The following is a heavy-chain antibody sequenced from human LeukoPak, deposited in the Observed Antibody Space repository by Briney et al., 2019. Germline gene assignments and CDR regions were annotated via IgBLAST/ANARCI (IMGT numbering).Heavy chain of an antibody. V-gene: IGHV4-59*01. CDR1: GGSISSYY. CDR2: IYYSGTT. D-gene: IGHD6-13*01. J-gene: IGHJ4*01. Sequence: SETLSLTCTVSGGSISSYYWSWIRQPPGKGLEWIGYIYYSGTTNYNPSLKSRVTLAVDTSKNQFSLKLSSVTAADTAFYYCARGVYIAAAQYGYWGQGTLVTVSS. CDR3: ARGVYIAAAQYGY.